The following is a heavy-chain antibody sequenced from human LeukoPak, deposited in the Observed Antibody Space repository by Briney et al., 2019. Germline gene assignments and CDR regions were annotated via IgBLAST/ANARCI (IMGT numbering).Heavy chain of an antibody. CDR1: GFTFSSYG. V-gene: IGHV3-23*01. D-gene: IGHD1-26*01. Sequence: GESLRLSYASSGFTFSSYGMSWVSQAPGKGLEWVSAISGRGGSTYYADSVKGRFTISRDNPKNTLHMQMNSLRAEDTAVYYCAKEVRATEYDYWGQGTLVTVSS. CDR3: AKEVRATEYDY. CDR2: ISGRGGST. J-gene: IGHJ4*02.